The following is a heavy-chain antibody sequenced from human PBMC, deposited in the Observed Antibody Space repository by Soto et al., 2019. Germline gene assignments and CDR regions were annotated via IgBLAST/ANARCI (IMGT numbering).Heavy chain of an antibody. CDR2: INPSGGGT. Sequence: ASVKVSCKASGYTFTSYYMHWVRQAPGQGLEWMGIINPSGGGTSYAQKFQGRVTMTRDTSTSTVYMELSSLRSEDTAVYYCARGPNYYDSSGQGAAEYFQHWGQGTLVTVSS. V-gene: IGHV1-46*01. D-gene: IGHD3-22*01. CDR3: ARGPNYYDSSGQGAAEYFQH. CDR1: GYTFTSYY. J-gene: IGHJ1*01.